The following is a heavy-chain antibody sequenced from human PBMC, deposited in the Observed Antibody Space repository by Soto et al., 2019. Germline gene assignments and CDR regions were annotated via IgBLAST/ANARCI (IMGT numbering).Heavy chain of an antibody. CDR2: IYYSGST. D-gene: IGHD3-10*01. V-gene: IGHV4-59*08. CDR3: ARLWGWFGDY. CDR1: GGSISSYY. Sequence: QVQLQESGPGLVKPSETLSLTCTVSGGSISSYYWSWIRQPPGKGLEWIGYIYYSGSTNYNPSLKRRVTISVDTSKNQFPLKLSCVTAADPAVYYCARLWGWFGDYWGQGTLVTVSS. J-gene: IGHJ4*02.